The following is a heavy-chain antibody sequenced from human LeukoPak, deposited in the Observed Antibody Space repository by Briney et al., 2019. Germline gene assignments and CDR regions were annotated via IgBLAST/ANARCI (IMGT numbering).Heavy chain of an antibody. CDR1: GGSFSGYY. Sequence: SETLSLTCAVYGGSFSGYYWRWIRQPPGKGLEWIGEINHSGSTNYNPSLKSRVTISVDTSKNQFSLKLSSVTAADTAVYYCARDYYDSSGYSNWIDPWGQGTLVTVSS. V-gene: IGHV4-34*01. D-gene: IGHD3-22*01. J-gene: IGHJ5*02. CDR3: ARDYYDSSGYSNWIDP. CDR2: INHSGST.